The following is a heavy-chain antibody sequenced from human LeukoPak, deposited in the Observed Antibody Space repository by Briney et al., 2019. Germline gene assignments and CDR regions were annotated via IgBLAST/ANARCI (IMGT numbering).Heavy chain of an antibody. CDR2: IYYSGST. Sequence: SETLSLTCTVSGGSISSSSYYWGWNRQPPGKGMEWIRSIYYSGSTYYNPSLKSRVTISVDTSKNQFSLKLSSVTAADTAVYYCASYAAAGTALFDPWGQGTLVTVSS. V-gene: IGHV4-39*01. J-gene: IGHJ5*02. D-gene: IGHD6-13*01. CDR3: ASYAAAGTALFDP. CDR1: GGSISSSSYY.